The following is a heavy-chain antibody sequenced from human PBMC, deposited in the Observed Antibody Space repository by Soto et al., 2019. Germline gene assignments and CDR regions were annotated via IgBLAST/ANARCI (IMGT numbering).Heavy chain of an antibody. CDR1: GGTFSSYA. V-gene: IGHV1-69*13. CDR2: IIPIFGTA. CDR3: AREYVGVQVVF. D-gene: IGHD3-10*01. Sequence: SVKVSCKASGGTFSSYAISWVRQAPGQGLEWMGGIIPIFGTANYAQKFQGRVTITADESTSTAYMELSSLRSDDTAVYYCAREYVGVQVVFWGQRTTVSVPS. J-gene: IGHJ6*02.